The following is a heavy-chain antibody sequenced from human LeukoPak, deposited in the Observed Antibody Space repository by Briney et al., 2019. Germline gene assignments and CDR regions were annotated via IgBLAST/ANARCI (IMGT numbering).Heavy chain of an antibody. D-gene: IGHD5-18*01. V-gene: IGHV4-30-4*08. CDR2: IYYSGST. CDR1: GGSISSGDYY. Sequence: SETLSLTCTVSGGSISSGDYYWSWIRQPPGKGLEWIGYIYYSGSTYYNPSLKSRVTISVDTSKNQFSLKLSSVTAADTAVYYCARVGLGYGYFDYWGQGTLVIVSS. J-gene: IGHJ4*02. CDR3: ARVGLGYGYFDY.